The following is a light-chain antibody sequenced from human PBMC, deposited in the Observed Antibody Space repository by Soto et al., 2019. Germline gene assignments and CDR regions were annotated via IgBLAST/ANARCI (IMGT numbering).Light chain of an antibody. V-gene: IGKV3-20*01. CDR1: QSVSSY. Sequence: EIVLTQSPATLSLSPGERATLSCRASQSVSSYLAWYQQKPGQAPRLLIQGASSRATGIPDRFSGSGSGTEFTLTISRLEPEDFAVYYCQQFGSSAWTFGQGTKVDIK. CDR2: GAS. CDR3: QQFGSSAWT. J-gene: IGKJ1*01.